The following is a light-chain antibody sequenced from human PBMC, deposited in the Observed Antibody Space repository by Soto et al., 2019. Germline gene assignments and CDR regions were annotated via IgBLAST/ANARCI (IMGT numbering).Light chain of an antibody. CDR2: GTS. V-gene: IGKV3-20*01. CDR3: QQYGIWT. Sequence: EIVLTQSPGTLSVSPGERATLSCRASQTISSNNLAWYQQKPGQAPSLRIYGTSSRATGIPDRFSGSGSGTDFTLTISRLEPEDYAIYYCQQYGIWTFGQVTKVEIK. J-gene: IGKJ1*01. CDR1: QTISSNN.